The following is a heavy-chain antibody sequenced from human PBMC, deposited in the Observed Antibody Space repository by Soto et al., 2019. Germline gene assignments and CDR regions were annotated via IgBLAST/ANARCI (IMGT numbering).Heavy chain of an antibody. J-gene: IGHJ5*02. D-gene: IGHD6-19*01. V-gene: IGHV4-4*07. CDR1: GGSISSYY. Sequence: SETLSLTCTVSGGSISSYYWSWIRQPAGKGLEWIGRIYTSGSTNYNHSLKSRLTMSVDTSKNQFSLKLSSVTAADTAVYYCARAGREQWLPNWFDPWGQGTLVTVSS. CDR2: IYTSGST. CDR3: ARAGREQWLPNWFDP.